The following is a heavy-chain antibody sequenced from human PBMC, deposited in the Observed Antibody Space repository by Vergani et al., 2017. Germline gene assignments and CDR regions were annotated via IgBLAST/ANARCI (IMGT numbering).Heavy chain of an antibody. CDR1: GFTFSSYA. J-gene: IGHJ4*02. Sequence: QVQLVESGGGVVQPGRSLRLSCAASGFTFSSYAMHWVRQAPGKGLEWVAVISYDGSNKYYADSVKGRFTISRDNSKNTLYLQMNSLRAEDTAVYYCARGGRGYSYGLTFDYWGQGTLVTVSS. CDR2: ISYDGSNK. V-gene: IGHV3-30-3*01. CDR3: ARGGRGYSYGLTFDY. D-gene: IGHD5-18*01.